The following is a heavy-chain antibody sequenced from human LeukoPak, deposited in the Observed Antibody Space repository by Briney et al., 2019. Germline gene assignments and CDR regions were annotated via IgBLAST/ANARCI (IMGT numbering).Heavy chain of an antibody. CDR2: TNPDGSEK. CDR3: AKDGTRFLEWVDYYYMDV. D-gene: IGHD3-3*01. J-gene: IGHJ6*03. V-gene: IGHV3-7*01. CDR1: GFTFNTYW. Sequence: GGSLRLSCTASGFTFNTYWMNWVRQAPGKGLEWVANTNPDGSEKYYVDSVRGRFSISRDNANNLLYLQMTSLRAEDTAVYYCAKDGTRFLEWVDYYYMDVWGKGTTVTVSS.